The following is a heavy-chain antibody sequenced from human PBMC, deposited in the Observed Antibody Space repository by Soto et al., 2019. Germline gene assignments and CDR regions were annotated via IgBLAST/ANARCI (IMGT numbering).Heavy chain of an antibody. V-gene: IGHV1-46*01. CDR1: GYTFTSYY. J-gene: IGHJ4*02. CDR2: FNPSGGRT. Sequence: ASVKVSCKASGYTFTSYYMHWLRQAPGQGLEGMGIFNPSGGRTSYAQKFQGRVTMTRDTSTSTLYMELRNRRSEDTAVHYCSREGLAVVTRDFEYPGQRTMVTVSS. D-gene: IGHD2-21*02. CDR3: SREGLAVVTRDFEY.